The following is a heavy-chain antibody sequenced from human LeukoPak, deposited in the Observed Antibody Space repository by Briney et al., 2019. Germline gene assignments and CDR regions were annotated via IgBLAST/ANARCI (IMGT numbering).Heavy chain of an antibody. CDR2: IIPIFGTA. V-gene: IGHV1-69*06. Sequence: GASVKVSCKASGGTFNSYAISWVRQAPGQGLEWMGGIIPIFGTANYAQKFQGRVTITADKSTSTAYMELSSLRSEDTAVYYCAQYGSGSYYYYYYGMDVWGKGTTVTVSS. CDR3: AQYGSGSYYYYYYGMDV. CDR1: GGTFNSYA. J-gene: IGHJ6*04. D-gene: IGHD3-10*01.